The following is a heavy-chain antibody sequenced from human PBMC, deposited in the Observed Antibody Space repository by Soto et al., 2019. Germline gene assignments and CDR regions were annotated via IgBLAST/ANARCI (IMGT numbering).Heavy chain of an antibody. V-gene: IGHV4-39*01. D-gene: IGHD2-15*01. CDR3: ARKYCSGGSCYYFDY. CDR1: GGSISSRSSY. Sequence: PSETLSLTCTVAGGSISSRSSYWGWIRQPPGKGLEWIGSIYYSGSTYYNPSLKSRVTISVDTSKNQFSLKLSSVTAADTAVYYCARKYCSGGSCYYFDYWGQGTLVTVSS. CDR2: IYYSGST. J-gene: IGHJ4*02.